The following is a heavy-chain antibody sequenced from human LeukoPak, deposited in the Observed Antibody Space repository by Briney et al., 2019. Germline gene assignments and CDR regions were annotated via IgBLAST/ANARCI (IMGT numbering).Heavy chain of an antibody. V-gene: IGHV1-2*02. CDR1: GYTFTGYF. Sequence: GESLKVSCKASGYTFTGYFMHWVRQAPGQGLEWMGWINPNSGGTNYAQKFQGRVTLTRDTSISTAYMELSRLRSDDTAVYYCAREEGIVVVVARSSAFDIWGQGTMVTVSS. CDR2: INPNSGGT. CDR3: AREEGIVVVVARSSAFDI. J-gene: IGHJ3*02. D-gene: IGHD2-15*01.